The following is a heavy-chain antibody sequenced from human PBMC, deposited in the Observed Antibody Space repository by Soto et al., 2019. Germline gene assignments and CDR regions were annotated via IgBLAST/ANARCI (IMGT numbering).Heavy chain of an antibody. CDR3: ARVAAVAGYYYYYYYGMDV. CDR2: ISSSSSYI. D-gene: IGHD6-19*01. J-gene: IGHJ6*02. CDR1: GFTFSSYS. V-gene: IGHV3-21*01. Sequence: LRLSCAASGFTFSSYSMNWVRQAPGKGLEWVSSISSSSSYIYYADSVKGRFTISRDNAKNSLYLQMNSLGAEDTAVYYCARVAAVAGYYYYYYYGMDVWGQGTTVTVSS.